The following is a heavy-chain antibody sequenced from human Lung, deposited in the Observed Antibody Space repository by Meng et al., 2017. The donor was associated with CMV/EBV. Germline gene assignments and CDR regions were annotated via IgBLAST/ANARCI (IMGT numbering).Heavy chain of an antibody. D-gene: IGHD2-8*02. V-gene: IGHV1-2*02. Sequence: ASXXVSXKASGYTFTGYYIHWVRQAPGQSLEWVGWIFPNNGGTKYAQNFQGSATITRDTSISTAYLELSRLRSDYTAVYYCARALILATMAFDLWGQGTMVTVSS. CDR3: ARALILATMAFDL. CDR2: IFPNNGGT. J-gene: IGHJ3*01. CDR1: GYTFTGYY.